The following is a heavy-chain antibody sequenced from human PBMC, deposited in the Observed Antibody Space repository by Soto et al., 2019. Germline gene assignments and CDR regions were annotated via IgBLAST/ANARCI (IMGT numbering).Heavy chain of an antibody. D-gene: IGHD2-15*01. V-gene: IGHV3-13*01. Sequence: EVQLVESGGGLVQPGGSLRLSCAASGFTFSSYDMHWVRQATGKGLEWVSAIGTAGDTYYPGSVKGRFTISRENAKNSLYLQMNSLRVEDTAVYYCARGGRWGYCSGGSCYPEDYWGQGTLVTVSS. CDR2: IGTAGDT. J-gene: IGHJ4*02. CDR1: GFTFSSYD. CDR3: ARGGRWGYCSGGSCYPEDY.